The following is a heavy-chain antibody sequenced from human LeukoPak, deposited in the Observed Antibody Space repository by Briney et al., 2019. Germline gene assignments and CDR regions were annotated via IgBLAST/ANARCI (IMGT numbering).Heavy chain of an antibody. D-gene: IGHD1-26*01. CDR2: IYSSGST. CDR3: ARDREVGATGYYFDY. V-gene: IGHV4-61*02. Sequence: PSETLSLTCAVSGGSISSGSYYWSWIRQPAGKGLEWIGRIYSSGSTNYKYSLKSRVTISVDTAKNQFSLKLSSVTAADTAVYYCARDREVGATGYYFDYWGQGTLVTVSS. CDR1: GGSISSGSYY. J-gene: IGHJ4*02.